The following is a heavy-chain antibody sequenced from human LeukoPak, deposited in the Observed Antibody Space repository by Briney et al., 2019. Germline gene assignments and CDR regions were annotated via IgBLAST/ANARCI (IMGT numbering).Heavy chain of an antibody. V-gene: IGHV4-59*01. CDR2: IYYSGST. D-gene: IGHD5-18*01. Sequence: PSETLSLTCTVSGGSISSYYWSWIRQPPGKGLEWIGYIYYSGSTNYNPSLRGRVTISVDTSRNQLSLKLSSVTAADTAVYYCARIVPYNYGYVDSWGQGTLVTVSS. J-gene: IGHJ4*02. CDR1: GGSISSYY. CDR3: ARIVPYNYGYVDS.